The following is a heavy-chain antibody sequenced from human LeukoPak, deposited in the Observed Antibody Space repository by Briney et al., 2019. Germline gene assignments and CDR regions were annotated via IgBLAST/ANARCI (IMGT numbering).Heavy chain of an antibody. D-gene: IGHD1-26*01. V-gene: IGHV4-59*01. CDR1: GGSISSYY. CDR2: IYYSGST. Sequence: KPSETLSLTCTVSGGSISSYYWSWLRQPPGEGREWLGYIYYSGSTNYNPSLKRRDTMSVETTKNKFSLKERAVTAADTAVYYCARGPVGPTIPFDYSGQGTLVTVSS. J-gene: IGHJ4*02. CDR3: ARGPVGPTIPFDY.